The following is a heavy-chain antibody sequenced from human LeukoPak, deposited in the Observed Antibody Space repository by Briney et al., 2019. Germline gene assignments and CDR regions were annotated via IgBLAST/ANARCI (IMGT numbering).Heavy chain of an antibody. V-gene: IGHV4-34*01. J-gene: IGHJ6*03. D-gene: IGHD5-18*01. CDR2: IDHRGGT. Sequence: NPAETLSLTCGVWGVSLSEYSGTGLRQPPGEGVEGVGEIDHRGGTNHNPSLMSRVIMSVATSKNQFSLEVSSVTAADTAVYFCARVGYSYSINDWSRIGLGAYATKYHYYMDVWGKGTTVTVSS. CDR3: ARVGYSYSINDWSRIGLGAYATKYHYYMDV. CDR1: GVSLSEYS.